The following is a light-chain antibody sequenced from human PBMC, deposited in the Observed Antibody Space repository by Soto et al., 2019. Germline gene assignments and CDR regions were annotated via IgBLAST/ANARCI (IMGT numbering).Light chain of an antibody. CDR2: GVN. CDR1: SSDVGGYNY. CDR3: SSYTRSSTVI. V-gene: IGLV2-14*01. J-gene: IGLJ2*01. Sequence: QSALTQPASVSGSHGQSITISCTGTSSDVGGYNYVSWYQQHPGKAPKLLIYGVNNRPSGVSNRFSGSKSGNTASLTISGLQAEDEADYYCSSYTRSSTVIFGGGTKVTVL.